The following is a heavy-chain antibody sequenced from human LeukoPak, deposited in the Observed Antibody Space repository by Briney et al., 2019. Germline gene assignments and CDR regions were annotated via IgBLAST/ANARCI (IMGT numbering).Heavy chain of an antibody. Sequence: ASVKVSCKASGYTFTGYYMHWIRQALGHGLEWMAWINPNSGGTNSAQKFQGRVTMTRDTSISTAYMELSSLTFDDTAVYYCGRGTIAVVAADLRTDQWGQGTLVTVSP. CDR2: INPNSGGT. V-gene: IGHV1-2*02. CDR1: GYTFTGYY. CDR3: GRGTIAVVAADLRTDQ. J-gene: IGHJ4*02. D-gene: IGHD2-15*01.